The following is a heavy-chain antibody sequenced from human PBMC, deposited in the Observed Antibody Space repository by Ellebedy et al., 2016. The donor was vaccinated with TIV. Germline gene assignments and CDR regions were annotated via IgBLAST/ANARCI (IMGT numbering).Heavy chain of an antibody. CDR3: ARADYGDYEFDY. CDR2: IYYSGST. J-gene: IGHJ4*02. Sequence: SETLSLXXTVSGGSISSYYWSWIRQPPGKGLEWIGYIYYSGSTYYNPSLKSRVTISVDTSKNQFSLKLSSVTAADTAVYYCARADYGDYEFDYWGQGTLVTVSS. V-gene: IGHV4-59*08. CDR1: GGSISSYY. D-gene: IGHD4-17*01.